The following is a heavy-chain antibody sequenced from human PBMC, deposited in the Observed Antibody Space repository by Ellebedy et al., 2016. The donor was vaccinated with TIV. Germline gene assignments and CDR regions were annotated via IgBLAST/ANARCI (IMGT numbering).Heavy chain of an antibody. Sequence: GESLKISCAASGFTFSSYAMSWVRQAPGKGLEWVSAISGSGGSTYYADSVKGRFTISRDNSKNTLYLQMNSLRAEDTAVYYCAKDLYSSGWLFDYWGQGTLVTVSS. J-gene: IGHJ4*02. D-gene: IGHD6-19*01. CDR3: AKDLYSSGWLFDY. V-gene: IGHV3-23*01. CDR1: GFTFSSYA. CDR2: ISGSGGST.